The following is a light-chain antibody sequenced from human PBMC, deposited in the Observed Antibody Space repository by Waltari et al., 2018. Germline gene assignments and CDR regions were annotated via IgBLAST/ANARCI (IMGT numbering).Light chain of an antibody. J-gene: IGLJ2*01. CDR3: QSYDSSLSNSGV. CDR1: SSNIGPGYN. Sequence: QSVLTQPPSVSGAPGQTVTISCTGSSSNIGPGYNVHWYQQFPGKAPKLLIDGDSNRPSGVPDRFSGSKSGTSASLAITGLKAEDEADYFCQSYDSSLSNSGVFGGGTKVTVL. CDR2: GDS. V-gene: IGLV1-40*01.